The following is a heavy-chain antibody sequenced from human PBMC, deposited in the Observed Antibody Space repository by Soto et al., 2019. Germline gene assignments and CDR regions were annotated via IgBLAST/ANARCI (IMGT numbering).Heavy chain of an antibody. V-gene: IGHV1-3*01. CDR1: GFTFTSYA. CDR3: ARGPRLYGMDV. CDR2: INAGNGNT. Sequence: QVQLVQSGAEVKKPGASVKVSCKASGFTFTSYAMHWVRQAPGQRLEWMGWINAGNGNTKYSQKCQGRVTITRDTSSSTAYMELSSLRSEDTAVYYCARGPRLYGMDVWGQGTTVTVSS. J-gene: IGHJ6*02.